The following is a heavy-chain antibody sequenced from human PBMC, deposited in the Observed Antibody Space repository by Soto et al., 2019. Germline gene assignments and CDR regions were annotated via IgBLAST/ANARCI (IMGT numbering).Heavy chain of an antibody. V-gene: IGHV1-69*01. CDR1: GGTFSSYT. CDR3: ARGYYSGSTPSAEDY. D-gene: IGHD1-26*01. Sequence: QLQLVQSGAEVREPGSSVKVSCKASGGTFSSYTVIWVRQAPGQGLEWMGGITPTLNIAKYAEKLQGRVTITADESTSTVNMHLSSLRSEYTAVYVCARGYYSGSTPSAEDYCGQGTLVAVSS. J-gene: IGHJ4*02. CDR2: ITPTLNIA.